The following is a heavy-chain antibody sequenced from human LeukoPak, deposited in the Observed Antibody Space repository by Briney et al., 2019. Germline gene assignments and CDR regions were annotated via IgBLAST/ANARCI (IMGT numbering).Heavy chain of an antibody. CDR2: IYYSESN. CDR3: ARVIAAAELNYYYYYYMDV. J-gene: IGHJ6*03. D-gene: IGHD6-13*01. Sequence: SETLSLTCTVSGGSIRSSSYYWGWIRQPPGKGLEWNGNIYYSESNYYQPSLKSRVTISLDTSKNQFSLKLSSVTAADTAVYYCARVIAAAELNYYYYYYMDVWGKGTTVTISS. V-gene: IGHV4-39*07. CDR1: GGSIRSSSYY.